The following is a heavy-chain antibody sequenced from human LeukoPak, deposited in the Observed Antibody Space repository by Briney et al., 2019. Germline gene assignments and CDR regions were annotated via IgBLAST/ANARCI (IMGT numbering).Heavy chain of an antibody. J-gene: IGHJ3*02. Sequence: GGSLRLSCAASGFTFSSYSMNWVRQASGKGLEWVSYISGSYSTIYYADSVKGRFTVSRDNAKTSLYLQMNSLRAEDTAVYYCARDSSWDDAFDIWGQGTMVTVSS. D-gene: IGHD6-13*01. CDR1: GFTFSSYS. V-gene: IGHV3-48*01. CDR2: ISGSYSTI. CDR3: ARDSSWDDAFDI.